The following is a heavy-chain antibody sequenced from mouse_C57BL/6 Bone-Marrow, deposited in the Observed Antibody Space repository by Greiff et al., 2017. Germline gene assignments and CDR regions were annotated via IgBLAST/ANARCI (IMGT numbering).Heavy chain of an antibody. Sequence: QVQLQQPGAELVKPGASVKLSCKASGYTFTSYWMHWVKQRPGQGLEWIGMIHPNSGSTNYNEKFKSKATLTVAKSSSTAYMQLSSLTSEDSAVYYCARRYYGSSKYYYAMDYWGQGTSVTVSS. CDR3: ARRYYGSSKYYYAMDY. J-gene: IGHJ4*01. CDR1: GYTFTSYW. CDR2: IHPNSGST. V-gene: IGHV1-64*01. D-gene: IGHD1-1*01.